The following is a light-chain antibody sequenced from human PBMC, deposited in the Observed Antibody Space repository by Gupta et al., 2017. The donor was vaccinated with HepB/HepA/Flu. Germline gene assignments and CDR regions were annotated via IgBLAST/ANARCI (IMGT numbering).Light chain of an antibody. Sequence: EIVLTQSPATLSLSPGERPTLSCRASQSVSSYLACYQQKPGQAPRLLIYDTSNRGTGSPARCSGSGCGTKFTITKSSREQEDYAVYYCQQRTIWPPFTFGQGTKVEIK. J-gene: IGKJ2*01. CDR3: QQRTIWPPFT. CDR1: QSVSSY. V-gene: IGKV3-11*01. CDR2: DTS.